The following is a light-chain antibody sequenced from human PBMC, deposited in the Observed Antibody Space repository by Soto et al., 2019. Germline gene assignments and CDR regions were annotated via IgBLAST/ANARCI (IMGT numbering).Light chain of an antibody. Sequence: DIQMTQSPSSLSASVGDRVTITCRASQSISGNLNWYQQKPGKAPNLLIYAASSLQSGVPSRFSGSASGTDSTLTISSLQSEDFAVYYCQQYYRWPQTFGQGTKVDI. J-gene: IGKJ1*01. CDR3: QQYYRWPQT. V-gene: IGKV1-39*01. CDR2: AAS. CDR1: QSISGN.